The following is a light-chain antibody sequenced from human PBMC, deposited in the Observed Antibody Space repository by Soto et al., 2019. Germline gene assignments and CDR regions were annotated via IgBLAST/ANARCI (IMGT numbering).Light chain of an antibody. CDR3: SSYAGSNNFV. CDR1: SSDGGYYDY. Sequence: QSVLTQPPSASGFPGQSVTISCSGTSSDGGYYDYVSWYQQHPGKAPKLVFYECTNRPSGVPDRVSASNSGNTAFLTVSGRRAEEEADYYCSSYAGSNNFVFGSGTKVTVL. J-gene: IGLJ1*01. V-gene: IGLV2-8*01. CDR2: ECT.